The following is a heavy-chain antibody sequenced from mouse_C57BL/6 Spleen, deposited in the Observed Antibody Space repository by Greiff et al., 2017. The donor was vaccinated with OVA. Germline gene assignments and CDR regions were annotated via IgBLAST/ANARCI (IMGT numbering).Heavy chain of an antibody. CDR3: AKGEIYYDYDGYFDY. CDR1: GYTFTSYW. D-gene: IGHD2-4*01. CDR2: IDPNSGGT. J-gene: IGHJ2*01. V-gene: IGHV1-72*01. Sequence: QVQLKQPGAELVKPGASVKLSCKASGYTFTSYWMHWVKQRPGRGLEWIGRIDPNSGGTKYNEKFKSKATLTVDKPSSTAYMQLSSLTSEDSAVYYCAKGEIYYDYDGYFDYWGQGTTLTVSS.